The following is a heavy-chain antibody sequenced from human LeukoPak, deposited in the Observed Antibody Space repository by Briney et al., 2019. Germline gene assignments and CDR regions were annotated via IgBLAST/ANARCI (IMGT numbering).Heavy chain of an antibody. V-gene: IGHV3-48*03. CDR2: ISSSGSTI. CDR1: GFTFSSYE. J-gene: IGHJ4*02. CDR3: ARTPGIAAAEPPEYYFDY. Sequence: QPGGSLRLSCAASGFTFSSYEMNWVRQAPGKGLEGVSYISSSGSTIYYAGSVKGRFTISRDNAKNSLYLQMNSLRAEDTAVYYCARTPGIAAAEPPEYYFDYWGQGTLVTVSS. D-gene: IGHD6-13*01.